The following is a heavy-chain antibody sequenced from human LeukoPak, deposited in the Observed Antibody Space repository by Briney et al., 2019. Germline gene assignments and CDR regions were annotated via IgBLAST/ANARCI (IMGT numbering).Heavy chain of an antibody. CDR3: ARVSYGILTGYYGMDV. CDR2: IYYSGST. J-gene: IGHJ6*02. Sequence: PSETLSLTCTVSGGSISSYYWSWIRQPPGKGLEWIGYIYYSGSTNYNPSLKSRVTISVDTSKNQFSLKLSSVTAADTAVYYCARVSYGILTGYYGMDVWGQGTTVTVSS. D-gene: IGHD3-9*01. CDR1: GGSISSYY. V-gene: IGHV4-59*01.